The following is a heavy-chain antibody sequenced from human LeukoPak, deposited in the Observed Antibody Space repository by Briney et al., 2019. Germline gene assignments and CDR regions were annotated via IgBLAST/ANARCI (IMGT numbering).Heavy chain of an antibody. CDR1: GYTFSDHY. J-gene: IGHJ5*02. Sequence: ASVKVSCKASGYTFSDHYMHWVRQAPGQGLQWMGWINPNSGGTKYAQKFQGRVTMSRDTSISTAYMELSRLRSDDTAVYYCARGRMIRGVIWFAPWGQGTLVTVFS. D-gene: IGHD3-10*01. CDR3: ARGRMIRGVIWFAP. V-gene: IGHV1-2*02. CDR2: INPNSGGT.